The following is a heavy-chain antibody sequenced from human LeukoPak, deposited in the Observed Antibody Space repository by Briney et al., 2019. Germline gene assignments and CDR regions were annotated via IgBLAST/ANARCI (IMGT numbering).Heavy chain of an antibody. CDR3: ARSFGTSGYYSSTLRPHFDY. V-gene: IGHV4-59*01. J-gene: IGHJ4*02. CDR2: IYYSETT. D-gene: IGHD3-22*01. CDR1: GGSISNYY. Sequence: SETLSLTCTVSGGSISNYYWSWIWQPPGKGLEWIGYIYYSETTNYNPSLKSRVTISVDTSKNQFSLKLSSVTAADTAVYYCARSFGTSGYYSSTLRPHFDYWGQGTLVTVSS.